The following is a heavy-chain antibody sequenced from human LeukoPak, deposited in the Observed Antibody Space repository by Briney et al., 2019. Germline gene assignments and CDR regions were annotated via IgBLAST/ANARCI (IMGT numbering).Heavy chain of an antibody. D-gene: IGHD3-10*01. J-gene: IGHJ4*02. V-gene: IGHV3-23*01. Sequence: GGSLRLSCAASGFTFSSYAMSWVRQAPGKGLEWVSAISGSGGSTYYADSVKGRFTISRDNSKNTLYLQMNSLRAEDTAVYYCASIGSGSHSSYFDYWGQGTLVTVSS. CDR1: GFTFSSYA. CDR3: ASIGSGSHSSYFDY. CDR2: ISGSGGST.